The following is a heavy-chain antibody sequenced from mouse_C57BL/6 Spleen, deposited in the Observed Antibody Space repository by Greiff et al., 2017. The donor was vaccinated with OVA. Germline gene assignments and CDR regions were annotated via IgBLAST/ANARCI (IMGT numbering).Heavy chain of an antibody. J-gene: IGHJ1*03. CDR2: ISYSGST. V-gene: IGHV3-8*01. D-gene: IGHD2-1*01. CDR1: GYSITSDY. Sequence: EVKLMESGPGLAKPSQTLSLTCSVTGYSITSDYWNWIRKFPGNKLEYMGYISYSGSTYYNPSLNSRISITRDTSKNQYYLQLNSVTTEDTATYYCARSPSYGNYIYWYFDVWGTGTTVTVSS. CDR3: ARSPSYGNYIYWYFDV.